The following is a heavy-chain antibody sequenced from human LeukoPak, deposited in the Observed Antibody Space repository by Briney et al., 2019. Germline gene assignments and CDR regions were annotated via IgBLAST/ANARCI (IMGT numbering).Heavy chain of an antibody. D-gene: IGHD1-14*01. V-gene: IGHV4-30-2*01. CDR1: GGSFSGYS. CDR3: ARSDLRRNRYYYGMDV. J-gene: IGHJ6*02. CDR2: IYHSGST. Sequence: SETLSLTCAVYGGSFSGYSWSWIRQPPGKGLEWIGYIYHSGSTYYNPSLKSRVTISVDRSKNQFSLKLSSVTAADTAVYYCARSDLRRNRYYYGMDVWGQGTTVTVSS.